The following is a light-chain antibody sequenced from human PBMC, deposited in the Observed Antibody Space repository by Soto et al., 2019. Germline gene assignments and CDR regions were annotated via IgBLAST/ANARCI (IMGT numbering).Light chain of an antibody. Sequence: DIQMTQSPSFVSASVGDRVTITCRASQGISRWLAWYQQRPGKAPELLIECASSIQSGVPSRFSGTGPATDFTPTISSLQPEDFATYYCQQANSFPLTFGQGTLLEIK. CDR1: QGISRW. V-gene: IGKV1-12*01. CDR2: CAS. J-gene: IGKJ5*01. CDR3: QQANSFPLT.